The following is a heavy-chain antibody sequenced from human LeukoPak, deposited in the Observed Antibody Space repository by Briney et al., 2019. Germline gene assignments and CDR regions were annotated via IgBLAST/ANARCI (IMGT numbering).Heavy chain of an antibody. V-gene: IGHV1-2*02. CDR2: INPNSGGT. D-gene: IGHD2-2*02. CDR3: ARVESFQLLYWFDP. CDR1: GYTFTGYY. J-gene: IGHJ5*02. Sequence: ASVKVSCKASGYTFTGYYMHWVRQAPGQGLEWMGWINPNSGGTNYAQKFQGRVTMTRDTSISTAYMELSRLRSDDTAVYYCARVESFQLLYWFDPWGQGTLVTVSS.